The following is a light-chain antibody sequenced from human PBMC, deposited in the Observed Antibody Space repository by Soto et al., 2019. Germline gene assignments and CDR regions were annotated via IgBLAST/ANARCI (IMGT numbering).Light chain of an antibody. CDR2: DAS. CDR1: QSVSSY. J-gene: IGKJ2*01. Sequence: EIVLTQSPATLSLSPGARATLSCRDSQSVSSYLAWYQQKPGQAPRLLIYDASNRATGIPARFSGSGSGTDFTLTISSLEPEDFALYYCQQRSSWPPVYTFGQGTKLEIK. CDR3: QQRSSWPPVYT. V-gene: IGKV3-11*01.